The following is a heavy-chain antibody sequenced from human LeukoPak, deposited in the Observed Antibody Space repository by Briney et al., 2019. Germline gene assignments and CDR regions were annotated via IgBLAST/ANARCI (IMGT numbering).Heavy chain of an antibody. CDR1: GYTFTSYY. CDR2: INPSGGST. D-gene: IGHD2-15*01. Sequence: AASVKVSCKASGYTFTSYYMHWVRQAPGQGLEWMGIINPSGGSTSYAQKFQGRVTMTRDTSTSTVYMELSSLRSEDTAVYYCARERESVGYCSGGSRYGWFDPWGQGTLVTVSS. V-gene: IGHV1-46*01. CDR3: ARERESVGYCSGGSRYGWFDP. J-gene: IGHJ5*02.